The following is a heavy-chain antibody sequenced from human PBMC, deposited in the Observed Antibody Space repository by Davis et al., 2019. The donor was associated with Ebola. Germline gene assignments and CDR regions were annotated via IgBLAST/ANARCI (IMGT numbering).Heavy chain of an antibody. D-gene: IGHD3-10*01. V-gene: IGHV3-7*01. Sequence: GESLKIPCETPGFIFRNYVMSWVRQAPGKGLEWVANIKLDGSETHYVDPVKGRFTISRDNAKNSLYLQMNSLRAEDTAVYYCARAIGGPKDYWGQGTLVTVSS. J-gene: IGHJ4*02. CDR1: GFIFRNYV. CDR3: ARAIGGPKDY. CDR2: IKLDGSET.